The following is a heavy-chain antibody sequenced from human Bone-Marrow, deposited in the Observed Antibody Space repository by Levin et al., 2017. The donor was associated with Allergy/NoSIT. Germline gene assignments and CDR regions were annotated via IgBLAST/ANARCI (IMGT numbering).Heavy chain of an antibody. Sequence: SQTLSLTCSVSGTSISRYYWSWIRQPAGKGPEWIGHIYTRGTTNYNPSLKSRVTMSVDTSNNQFSLELRSVTPTDTAVYYCSGGNSILGFDYWGPGIRVTVSS. CDR1: GTSISRYY. CDR3: SGGNSILGFDY. D-gene: IGHD4-23*01. CDR2: IYTRGTT. V-gene: IGHV4-4*07. J-gene: IGHJ4*02.